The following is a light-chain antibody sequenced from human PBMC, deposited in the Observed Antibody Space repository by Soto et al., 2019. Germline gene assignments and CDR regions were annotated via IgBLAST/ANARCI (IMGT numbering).Light chain of an antibody. CDR2: DAS. J-gene: IGKJ1*01. CDR1: QGISRW. Sequence: DIQMTQSPSSVSASVGDRVTITCRASQGISRWLAWYQQKSGKAPKLLIYDASSLESGVPSRFSGSGSGTEFTLTISSLQPDDFATYYCQQYNSYPWTFGQGTKVDI. V-gene: IGKV1-5*01. CDR3: QQYNSYPWT.